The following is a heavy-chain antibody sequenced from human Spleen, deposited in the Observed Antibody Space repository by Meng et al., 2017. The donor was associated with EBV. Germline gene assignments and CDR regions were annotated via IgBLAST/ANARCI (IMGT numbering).Heavy chain of an antibody. V-gene: IGHV4-39*07. J-gene: IGHJ4*02. Sequence: QWQRREGGPGLGKPSDTLSLTCTCLGCCVRVINYYWVWICLSPGKEPEWIASVYYTGTIYYNPSLESRVSVSVDMFNNHFSLKLSSVAAADTAVYHCVRETLTGALDYWGQGALVTVSS. CDR1: GCCVRVINYY. CDR3: VRETLTGALDY. D-gene: IGHD2/OR15-2a*01. CDR2: VYYTGTI.